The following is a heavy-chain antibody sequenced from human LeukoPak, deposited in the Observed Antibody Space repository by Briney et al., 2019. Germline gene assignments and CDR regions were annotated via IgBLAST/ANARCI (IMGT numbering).Heavy chain of an antibody. V-gene: IGHV3-21*04. D-gene: IGHD1-26*01. CDR1: GFTFSSYH. Sequence: PGGSLRLSCVVSGFTFSSYHMNWVRQAPGKGLEWVSSISTSRNYIYYADSVKGRFFISRDNAKNSLYLQMNSLRAEDTAVYYCARAPKFRLVGVPKGPFDPWGQGTLVTVSS. J-gene: IGHJ5*02. CDR2: ISTSRNYI. CDR3: ARAPKFRLVGVPKGPFDP.